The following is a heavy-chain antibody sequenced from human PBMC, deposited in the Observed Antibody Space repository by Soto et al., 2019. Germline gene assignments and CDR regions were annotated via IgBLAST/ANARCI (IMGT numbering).Heavy chain of an antibody. CDR1: GGTFSSYE. D-gene: IGHD5-12*01. Sequence: QMQLVQSGAEVKKPGSSVKVSCKSSGGTFSSYEVNWVRQAPGQGREWVGGVIPIFGTTKYAPKFQGRIAISADQSTTMSYIELSSLRSEDTAVYFCATTGDGYNFDFLGQGTPVTVSS. V-gene: IGHV1-69*01. CDR3: ATTGDGYNFDF. J-gene: IGHJ4*02. CDR2: VIPIFGTT.